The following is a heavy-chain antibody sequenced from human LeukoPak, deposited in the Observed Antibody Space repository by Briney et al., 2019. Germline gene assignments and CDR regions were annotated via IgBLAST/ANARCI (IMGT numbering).Heavy chain of an antibody. CDR3: AGYSSSWYRRDY. V-gene: IGHV4-59*01. D-gene: IGHD6-13*01. CDR2: IYYSGST. Sequence: TSETLSLTCTVSGGSISSYYWSWIRQPPGKGLEWIGYIYYSGSTNYNPSLKSRVTISVDTSKNQFSLKLSSVTAADTAVYYCAGYSSSWYRRDYWGQGTLVTVSS. CDR1: GGSISSYY. J-gene: IGHJ4*02.